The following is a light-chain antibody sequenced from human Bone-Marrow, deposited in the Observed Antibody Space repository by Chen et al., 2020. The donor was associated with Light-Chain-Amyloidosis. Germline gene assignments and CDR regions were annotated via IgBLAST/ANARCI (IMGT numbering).Light chain of an antibody. CDR1: SSDVGGDNH. Sequence: QSALPQPASVSGSPGQSITISCPGTSSDVGGDNHVSWYQQHPDKAPKLMIYEVTNRPSWVPDRLSGSKSDNTASLTISGLQTEDEADYFCSSYTITNTLVFGSGTRVTVL. V-gene: IGLV2-14*01. J-gene: IGLJ1*01. CDR3: SSYTITNTLV. CDR2: EVT.